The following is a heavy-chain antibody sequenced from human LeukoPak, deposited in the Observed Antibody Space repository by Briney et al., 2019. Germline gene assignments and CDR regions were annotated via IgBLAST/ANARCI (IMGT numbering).Heavy chain of an antibody. D-gene: IGHD2-15*01. CDR2: IYTSGST. J-gene: IGHJ5*02. Sequence: PSETLSLTCTVSGGSISSGSYYWSWIRQPAGTGLEWIGRIYTSGSTNYNPSLKSRVTISVDTSKNQFSLKLSSVTAADTAVYYCARGYYCSGGSCYDDHWFDPWGQGTLVTVSS. CDR3: ARGYYCSGGSCYDDHWFDP. V-gene: IGHV4-61*02. CDR1: GGSISSGSYY.